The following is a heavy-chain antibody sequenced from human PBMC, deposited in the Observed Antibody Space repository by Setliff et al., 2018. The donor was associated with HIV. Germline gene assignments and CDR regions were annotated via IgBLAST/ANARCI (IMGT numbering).Heavy chain of an antibody. CDR3: ARGSDASGYYPIYYYYGMDV. CDR1: EYTFTNYY. D-gene: IGHD3-22*01. CDR2: MNPSGGST. J-gene: IGHJ6*02. V-gene: IGHV1-46*01. Sequence: EASVKVSCKASEYTFTNYYIHWVRQGPGQGLEWVGIMNPSGGSTTYAQKFQDRVTMTRDTSTSTGYMELRSLRSEDTAVYYCARGSDASGYYPIYYYYGMDVWGQGTTVTVSS.